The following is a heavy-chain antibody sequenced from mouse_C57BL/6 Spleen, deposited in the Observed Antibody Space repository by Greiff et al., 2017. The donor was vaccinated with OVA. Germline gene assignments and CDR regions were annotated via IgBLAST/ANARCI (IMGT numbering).Heavy chain of an antibody. CDR1: GFNIKDYY. V-gene: IGHV14-1*01. Sequence: EVKLVESGAELVRPGASVKLSCTASGFNIKDYYMHWVKQRPEQGLEWIGRIDPEDGDTEYAPKFQGKATMTADTSSNTAYLQLSSLTSEDTAVYYCTTYWLPNYYAMDYWGQGTSVTVSS. D-gene: IGHD2-2*01. J-gene: IGHJ4*01. CDR3: TTYWLPNYYAMDY. CDR2: IDPEDGDT.